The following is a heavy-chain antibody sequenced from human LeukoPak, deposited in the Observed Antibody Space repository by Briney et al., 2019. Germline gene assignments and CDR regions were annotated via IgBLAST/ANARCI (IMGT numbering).Heavy chain of an antibody. J-gene: IGHJ4*02. D-gene: IGHD2-21*02. CDR2: ISGSGGST. CDR1: GFTFSSYA. CDR3: AKEKDFVVVTAYDY. V-gene: IGHV3-23*01. Sequence: GGSLRLSCAASGFTFSSYARSWVRQAPGKGLEGVSAISGSGGSTYDADSVRGRFTISRDNSKNTLYLQMNSLRAEDTAVYYCAKEKDFVVVTAYDYWGQGTLVTVSS.